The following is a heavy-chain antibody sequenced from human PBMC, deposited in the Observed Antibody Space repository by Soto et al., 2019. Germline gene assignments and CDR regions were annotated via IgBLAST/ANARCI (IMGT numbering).Heavy chain of an antibody. Sequence: TSETLSLTCAVYGGSFSGYYWSWIRQPPGKGLEWIGEINHSGSTNYNPSLKSRVTISVDTSKNQFSLKLSSVTAADTAVYYCARGRDDSSPIYDPHWALWGQGTTVTVSS. D-gene: IGHD3-22*01. V-gene: IGHV4-34*01. J-gene: IGHJ6*02. CDR2: INHSGST. CDR1: GGSFSGYY. CDR3: ARGRDDSSPIYDPHWAL.